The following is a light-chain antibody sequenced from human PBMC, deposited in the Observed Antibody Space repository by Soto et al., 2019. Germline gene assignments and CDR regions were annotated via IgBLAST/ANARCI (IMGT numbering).Light chain of an antibody. Sequence: AIRMTQSPSSLSASTGDRVTITCRASQGISSYLALYQQKPGKAPKLLIYAASTLQSGVPSRLSGSGSWTDFTITISCLQSEDFANYYCQHCDTYWAFGPGAKVEVE. CDR1: QGISSY. CDR2: AAS. V-gene: IGKV1-8*01. CDR3: QHCDTYWA. J-gene: IGKJ1*01.